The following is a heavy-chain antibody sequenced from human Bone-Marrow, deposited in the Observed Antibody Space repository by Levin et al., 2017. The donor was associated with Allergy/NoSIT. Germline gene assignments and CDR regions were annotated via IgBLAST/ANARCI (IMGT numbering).Heavy chain of an antibody. D-gene: IGHD3-3*01. CDR3: AKGNTHDFWSDKKFYYMDV. CDR2: ITWNSANA. J-gene: IGHJ6*03. Sequence: PGGSLRLSCAASGFTFDDYAIHWVRQVPGKGLEWVSGITWNSANAVYADAVKGRFTISRDNARNSLYLQMNSLRPEDTALYYCAKGNTHDFWSDKKFYYMDVWGKGTTVTVSS. CDR1: GFTFDDYA. V-gene: IGHV3-9*01.